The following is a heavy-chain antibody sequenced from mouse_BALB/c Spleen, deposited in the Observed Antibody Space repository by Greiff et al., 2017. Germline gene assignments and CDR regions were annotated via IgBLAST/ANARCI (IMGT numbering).Heavy chain of an antibody. CDR3: ARDPHYYGSPWFAY. D-gene: IGHD1-1*01. Sequence: EVMLVESGGGLVQPGGSLRLSCATSGFTFTDYYMSWVRQPPGKALEWLGFIRNKANGYTTEYSASVKGRFTISRDNSQSILYLQMNTLRAEDSATYYCARDPHYYGSPWFAYWGQGTLVTVS. CDR2: IRNKANGYTT. V-gene: IGHV7-3*02. J-gene: IGHJ3*01. CDR1: GFTFTDYY.